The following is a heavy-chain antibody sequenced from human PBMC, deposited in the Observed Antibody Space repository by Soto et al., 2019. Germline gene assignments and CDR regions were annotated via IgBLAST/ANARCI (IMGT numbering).Heavy chain of an antibody. CDR3: ARGPYYDDTRGYGY. D-gene: IGHD3-22*01. CDR2: ISSSGSTI. CDR1: GFTFSSYA. Sequence: PGGSLRLSCAASGFTFSSYAMIWVRHAPGKGLEWVSYISSSGSTIYYADSVKGRFTISRDNAKNSLYLQMNSLRAEVTAVYYCARGPYYDDTRGYGYWGQGTLVTVSS. V-gene: IGHV3-48*04. J-gene: IGHJ4*02.